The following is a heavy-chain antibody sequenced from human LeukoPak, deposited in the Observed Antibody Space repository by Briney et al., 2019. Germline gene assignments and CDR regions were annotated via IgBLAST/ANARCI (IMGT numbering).Heavy chain of an antibody. CDR2: INPSGGST. Sequence: ASVKVSCKASGYTFTSYYMHWVRQAPGQGLEWMGIINPSGGSTSYAQKFQGRVTMTRDTSMSTVYMELSSLRSEDTAVYYCARGYCSSTSCYEYYFDYWGQGTLVTVSS. D-gene: IGHD2-2*01. J-gene: IGHJ4*02. V-gene: IGHV1-46*01. CDR1: GYTFTSYY. CDR3: ARGYCSSTSCYEYYFDY.